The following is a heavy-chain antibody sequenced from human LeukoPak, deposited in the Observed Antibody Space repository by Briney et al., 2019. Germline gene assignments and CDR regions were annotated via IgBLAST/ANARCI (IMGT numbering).Heavy chain of an antibody. D-gene: IGHD2-15*01. Sequence: SETLSLTCAVYGGSFSGYYWSWIRQPPGKGLEWVGEINHSGSTNYNPSLKSRVTISVDTSKNQFSLKLSSVTAADTAVYYCATLLRGSDNLDYWGQGTLVTVSS. CDR3: ATLLRGSDNLDY. J-gene: IGHJ4*02. V-gene: IGHV4-34*01. CDR1: GGSFSGYY. CDR2: INHSGST.